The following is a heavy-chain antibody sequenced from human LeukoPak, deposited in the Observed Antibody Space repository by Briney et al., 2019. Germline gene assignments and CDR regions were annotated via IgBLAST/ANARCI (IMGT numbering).Heavy chain of an antibody. Sequence: GGSLRLSCAASGFTFSSYGMHWVRQAPGKGLEWVAVISYDGSNKYYADSVKGRFTISRDNSKNTLFLQMNSLRSEDTAVYYCTTVRFEVDSSGYYHNYFDPWGQGTLVTVSS. CDR3: TTVRFEVDSSGYYHNYFDP. V-gene: IGHV3-30*03. CDR1: GFTFSSYG. D-gene: IGHD3-22*01. CDR2: ISYDGSNK. J-gene: IGHJ5*02.